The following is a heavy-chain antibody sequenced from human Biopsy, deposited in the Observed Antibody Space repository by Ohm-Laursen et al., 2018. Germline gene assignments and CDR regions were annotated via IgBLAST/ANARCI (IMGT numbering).Heavy chain of an antibody. CDR1: GFNFSHYG. Sequence: SLRLSCTAAGFNFSHYGMHWVRQAPGKGLEWVAVIWYDGNKKTYADSVKGRFTISRDNSKNTLYLQMSSLRVEDTAVYHCARGGYCGSTSCYHYGLEVWGQGTTVTVSS. D-gene: IGHD2-2*03. CDR3: ARGGYCGSTSCYHYGLEV. CDR2: IWYDGNKK. V-gene: IGHV3-33*01. J-gene: IGHJ6*02.